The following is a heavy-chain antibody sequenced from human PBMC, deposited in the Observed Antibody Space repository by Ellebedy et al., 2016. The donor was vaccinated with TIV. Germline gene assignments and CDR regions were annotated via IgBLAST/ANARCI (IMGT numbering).Heavy chain of an antibody. D-gene: IGHD6-6*01. J-gene: IGHJ6*03. V-gene: IGHV1-8*01. CDR1: GYTFTSFD. CDR2: MNPNSGNT. CDR3: ARAPLVIAARDYYYYYYMDV. Sequence: ASVKVSCXATGYTFTSFDINWVRQATGQGLEWMGWMNPNSGNTGYAQKFQGRVTMTRNTSIGTAYMELSSLTSEDTAVYYCARAPLVIAARDYYYYYYMDVWGKGTTVTVSS.